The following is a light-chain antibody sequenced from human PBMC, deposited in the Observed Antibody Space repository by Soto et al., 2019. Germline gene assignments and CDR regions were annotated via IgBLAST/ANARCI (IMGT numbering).Light chain of an antibody. CDR3: QSYDNSLSASV. Sequence: QSVLTQPPSVSGAPGQRVTISCTRGSSNIGAGYDVHWYQQILGTAPRLLIYDNNNRPSGVPDRFSGSKSGTSASLAITRLQAEDEADYFCQSYDNSLSASVFGGGTKLTVL. CDR1: SSNIGAGYD. J-gene: IGLJ3*02. CDR2: DNN. V-gene: IGLV1-40*01.